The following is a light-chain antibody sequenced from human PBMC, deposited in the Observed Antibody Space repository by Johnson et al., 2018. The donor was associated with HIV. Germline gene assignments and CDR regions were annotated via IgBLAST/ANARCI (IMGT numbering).Light chain of an antibody. J-gene: IGLJ1*01. Sequence: QPVLTQPPSVSAAPGQKVTISCSGSSSNIGNNYVSWYQQLPGTAPKLLIYENNKRPSGIPDRFSGSQSGTSATLGITGLQTGDEADYYCGTWDSSLSAYVFGTGTKVTVL. CDR1: SSNIGNNY. CDR2: ENN. V-gene: IGLV1-51*02. CDR3: GTWDSSLSAYV.